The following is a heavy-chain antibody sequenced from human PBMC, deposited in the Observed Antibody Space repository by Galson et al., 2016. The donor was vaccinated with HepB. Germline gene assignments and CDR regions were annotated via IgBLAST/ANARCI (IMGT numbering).Heavy chain of an antibody. CDR3: ARRTYCSGNDY. V-gene: IGHV4-39*02. D-gene: IGHD3-10*01. Sequence: SETLSLTCTVSGGSISSCNGYWGWVRQPPGKELEWIGSIYCSWTTFYKSSPKSRVTISVDTSKNHLALRPTSVTAADTAVYYCARRTYCSGNDYWGQGALVTV. CDR2: IYCSWTT. J-gene: IGHJ4*02. CDR1: GGSISSCNGY.